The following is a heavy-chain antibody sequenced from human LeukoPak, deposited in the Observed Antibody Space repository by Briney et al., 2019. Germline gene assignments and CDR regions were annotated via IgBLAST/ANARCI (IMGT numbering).Heavy chain of an antibody. Sequence: PGGSLRLSCAASAFTFRSYGMHWVRQAPGKGLEWVAFIRYHGSDKYYADSVKDRFTISRDNSKNTLYLQLTSLRAEDTALYYCARDRGRNSFDYWGQGTLVSVSS. D-gene: IGHD1-14*01. CDR1: AFTFRSYG. J-gene: IGHJ4*02. V-gene: IGHV3-30*02. CDR3: ARDRGRNSFDY. CDR2: IRYHGSDK.